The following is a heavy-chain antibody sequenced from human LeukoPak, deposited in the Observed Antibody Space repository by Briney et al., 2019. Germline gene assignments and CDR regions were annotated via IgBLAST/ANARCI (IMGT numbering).Heavy chain of an antibody. CDR1: GYTFTSYG. CDR3: ARLPRLYYDSSGYSVTHWFDP. CDR2: ISAYNGNT. V-gene: IGHV1-18*01. D-gene: IGHD3-22*01. Sequence: ASVKVSCKASGYTFTSYGISWVRQAPGQGLEWMGWISAYNGNTNYAQKLQGRVTMITDTSTSTAYMELRSLRSDDTAVYYCARLPRLYYDSSGYSVTHWFDPWGRGTLVTVSS. J-gene: IGHJ5*02.